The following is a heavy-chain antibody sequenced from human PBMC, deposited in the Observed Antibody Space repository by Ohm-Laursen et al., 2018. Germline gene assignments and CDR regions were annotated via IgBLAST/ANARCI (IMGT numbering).Heavy chain of an antibody. CDR2: IYYSGST. CDR3: ARQGDSGRSFDY. V-gene: IGHV4-59*08. J-gene: IGHJ4*02. Sequence: SETLSLTWTVSGGSISSYYWSWIRQPPGKGLEWIGYIYYSGSTSYNPSLKSRVNITVDTSKNKFSLNLSSVTAADTAVYYCARQGDSGRSFDYWGQGTLVTVSS. CDR1: GGSISSYY. D-gene: IGHD3-10*01.